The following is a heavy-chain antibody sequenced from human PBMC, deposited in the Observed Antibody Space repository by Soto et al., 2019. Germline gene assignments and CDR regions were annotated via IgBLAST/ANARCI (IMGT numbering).Heavy chain of an antibody. CDR2: ISGDGSSI. CDR3: ARGALGNLAL. V-gene: IGHV3-74*01. CDR1: GFSFSGYW. D-gene: IGHD3-16*01. Sequence: PGGSLRLSCAGSGFSFSGYWMHWVRQAPGKGLVWVSRISGDGSSISYADSVKGRFTISRDNAKNTVYLQMNSLGPEDTAVYYWARGALGNLALWGQGTLVTVSP. J-gene: IGHJ4*02.